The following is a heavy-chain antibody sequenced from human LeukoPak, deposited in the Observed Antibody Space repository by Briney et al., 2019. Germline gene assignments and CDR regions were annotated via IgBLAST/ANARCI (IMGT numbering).Heavy chain of an antibody. CDR2: ISGSGGST. CDR3: AKDRGGNYLFYLDY. J-gene: IGHJ4*02. CDR1: GFTFSNYA. V-gene: IGHV3-23*01. D-gene: IGHD1-26*01. Sequence: GGSLRLSCAASGFTFSNYAMTWVRQAPGKGLEWVSGISGSGGSTYYADSMKGRFTISRDNSKNTLYLQMNSLRAEDTAVYYCAKDRGGNYLFYLDYWGQRTLVTVSS.